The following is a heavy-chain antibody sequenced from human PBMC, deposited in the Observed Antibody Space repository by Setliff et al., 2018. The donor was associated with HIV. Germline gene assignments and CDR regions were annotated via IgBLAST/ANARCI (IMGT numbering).Heavy chain of an antibody. Sequence: SETLSLTCAVYGGSFSDYYWSWIRQPPGKGLEWIGSIYYSGNTYYRPSLKSRVTISVDTSTNQFSLRLNSVTAADTAVYFCARQSGYTRGWDIFGVVAGSFDIWGQGTMVTVSS. CDR3: ARQSGYTRGWDIFGVVAGSFDI. CDR2: IYYSGNT. V-gene: IGHV4-34*01. D-gene: IGHD3-3*01. CDR1: GGSFSDYY. J-gene: IGHJ3*02.